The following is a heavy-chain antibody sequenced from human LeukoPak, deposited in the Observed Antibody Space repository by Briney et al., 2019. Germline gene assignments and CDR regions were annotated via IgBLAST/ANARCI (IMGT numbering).Heavy chain of an antibody. J-gene: IGHJ5*02. CDR3: ARVSGYCSGGSCYPPKINWFDP. CDR2: IKHDGSEK. D-gene: IGHD2-15*01. Sequence: GGSLRLSCAASGFTFSRYWMTWVRQAPGKGLEWVANIKHDGSEKYYLDSVKGRFTISRDNAKNSLYLQMNSLRAEDTAVYYCARVSGYCSGGSCYPPKINWFDPWGQGTLVTVSS. CDR1: GFTFSRYW. V-gene: IGHV3-7*01.